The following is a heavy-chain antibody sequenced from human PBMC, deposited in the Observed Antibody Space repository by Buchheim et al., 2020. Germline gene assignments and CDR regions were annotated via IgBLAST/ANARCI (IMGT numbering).Heavy chain of an antibody. CDR1: GFTFGSYW. CDR2: IKQDGSEK. Sequence: EVQLVESGGGLVQPGGSLRLSCAASGFTFGSYWMSWVRQAPGKGLEWVANIKQDGSEKYYVDSVKGRFTISRDNAKNSLYLQMNSLRAEDTAVYYCARDHVKVRVATILDYWGQGTL. J-gene: IGHJ4*02. D-gene: IGHD5-12*01. V-gene: IGHV3-7*01. CDR3: ARDHVKVRVATILDY.